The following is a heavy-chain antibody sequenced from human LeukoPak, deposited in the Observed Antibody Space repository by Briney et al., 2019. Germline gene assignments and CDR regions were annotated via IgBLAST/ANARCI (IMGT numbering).Heavy chain of an antibody. CDR1: GFTFSSYS. CDR2: IHPSDSDT. V-gene: IGHV5-51*01. D-gene: IGHD2-2*01. J-gene: IGHJ3*02. CDR3: ARPSPGYCSSTSCYSHAFDI. Sequence: GGSLRLSCAASGFTFSSYSMNWVRQAPGKGLEWMGIIHPSDSDTRYSPSFQGQVTISADRSISTAYLQWSSLKASDTAMYYCARPSPGYCSSTSCYSHAFDIWGQGTMVTVSS.